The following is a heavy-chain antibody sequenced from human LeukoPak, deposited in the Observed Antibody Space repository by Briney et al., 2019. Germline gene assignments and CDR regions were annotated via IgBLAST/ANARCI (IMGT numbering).Heavy chain of an antibody. Sequence: SVKVSCKASGGTFSSYAISWVRQAPGQGLEWMGRIIPILGIANYAQKFQGRVTITADKSTSTAYMELSSLRSEDTAVYYCARDSSRDTAMVGWGQGTLVTVSS. D-gene: IGHD5-18*01. CDR3: ARDSSRDTAMVG. J-gene: IGHJ4*02. CDR1: GGTFSSYA. CDR2: IIPILGIA. V-gene: IGHV1-69*04.